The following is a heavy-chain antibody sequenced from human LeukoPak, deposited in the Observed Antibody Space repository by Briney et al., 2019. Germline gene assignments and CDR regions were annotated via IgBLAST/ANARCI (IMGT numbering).Heavy chain of an antibody. Sequence: SGTLSLTCAVSGGSISSGGYSWRWIRQPPGQGLEWIGYSYRSRSTYYNPSLKSRVTISVDRSKSQFALKLSSVTAADTAVYYCAGARITMVRGVIYYYYGMDVWGQGTTVTVSS. CDR1: GGSISSGGYS. CDR2: SYRSRST. CDR3: AGARITMVRGVIYYYYGMDV. D-gene: IGHD3-10*01. V-gene: IGHV4-30-2*01. J-gene: IGHJ6*02.